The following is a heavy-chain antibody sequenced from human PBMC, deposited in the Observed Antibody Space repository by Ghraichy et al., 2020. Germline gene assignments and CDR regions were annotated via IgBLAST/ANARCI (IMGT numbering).Heavy chain of an antibody. CDR2: IGGSGGNI. J-gene: IGHJ4*02. Sequence: SCAASGFTFSSYAMSWIRQAPGKGPEWVSAIGGSGGNIYYADSVKGRFTISRDNSKNTLYLQINSLRAEDTAVYYCTKEASLTGYADFWGQGTLVTVSS. D-gene: IGHD2-2*01. CDR3: TKEASLTGYADF. CDR1: GFTFSSYA. V-gene: IGHV3-23*01.